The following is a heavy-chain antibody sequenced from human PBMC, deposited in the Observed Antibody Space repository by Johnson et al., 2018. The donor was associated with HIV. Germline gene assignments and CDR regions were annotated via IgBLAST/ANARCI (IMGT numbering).Heavy chain of an antibody. V-gene: IGHV3-20*04. J-gene: IGHJ3*02. Sequence: VQLVESGGGVVRPGGSLKLSCAASGFTFDDYGMSWVRQAPGKGLEWVSGINWNGASTGYPDSVEGRFTISRDNAKNSLYLQMNSLRAEDTAVYYCARVRSALRLAFDIWGQGTMVTVSS. CDR2: INWNGAST. D-gene: IGHD3-10*01. CDR1: GFTFDDYG. CDR3: ARVRSALRLAFDI.